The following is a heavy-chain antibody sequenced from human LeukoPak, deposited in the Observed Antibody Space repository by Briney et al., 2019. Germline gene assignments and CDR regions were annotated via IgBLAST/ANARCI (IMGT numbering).Heavy chain of an antibody. Sequence: SETLSLTCAVYGGSFSGYYWSWIRQPPGKGLEWIGEINHIGSTNYNPSLKSRVTISVDTSKNQFSLKLSSVTAADTAVYCCARGSITDIWGQGTMVTVSS. CDR2: INHIGST. V-gene: IGHV4-34*01. CDR1: GGSFSGYY. J-gene: IGHJ3*02. CDR3: ARGSITDI.